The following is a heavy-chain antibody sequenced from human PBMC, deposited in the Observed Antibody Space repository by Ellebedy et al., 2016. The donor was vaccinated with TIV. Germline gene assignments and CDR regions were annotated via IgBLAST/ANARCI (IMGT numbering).Heavy chain of an antibody. D-gene: IGHD2-2*01. V-gene: IGHV6-1*01. J-gene: IGHJ5*02. CDR3: ARGSHASTWT. Sequence: SQTLSLTCAISGDSVSNNGATWNWIRQSPSRGLEWLGRAYYRSTWIYDYAVSVRGRISISPDTSKNQFSLQLNSVTPEDSAVYYCARGSHASTWTWGQGTLVTVSS. CDR2: AYYRSTWIY. CDR1: GDSVSNNGAT.